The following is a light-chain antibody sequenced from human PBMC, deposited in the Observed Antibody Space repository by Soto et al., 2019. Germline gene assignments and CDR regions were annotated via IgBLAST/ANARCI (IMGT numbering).Light chain of an antibody. J-gene: IGLJ2*01. CDR1: RRHSSYA. CDR2: LNSDGRH. V-gene: IGLV4-69*01. Sequence: QPVLTQSPSASASLGASVKLSCTLSRRHSSYAIAWHQQQPEKGPRYLMKLNSDGRHTKGDGIPDRFSGSSSGTERYLTISSLQSEDEADYCGQTWGTGILVFGGGTKLTVL. CDR3: QTWGTGILV.